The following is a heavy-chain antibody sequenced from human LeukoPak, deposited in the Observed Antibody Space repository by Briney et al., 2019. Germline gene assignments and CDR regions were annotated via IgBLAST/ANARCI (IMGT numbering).Heavy chain of an antibody. V-gene: IGHV4-59*01. CDR3: ARSIAVAQFDY. J-gene: IGHJ4*02. Sequence: PSETLSLTCTVSGGSISSYYWSWIRQPPGKGLEWIGYIYYSGSTNYNPSLKSRVTMSVDTSKNQFSLKLSSVTAADTAVYYCARSIAVAQFDYWGQGTLVTVSS. D-gene: IGHD6-19*01. CDR1: GGSISSYY. CDR2: IYYSGST.